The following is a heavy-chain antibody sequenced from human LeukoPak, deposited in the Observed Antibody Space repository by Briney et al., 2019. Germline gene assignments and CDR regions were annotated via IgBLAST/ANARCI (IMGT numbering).Heavy chain of an antibody. CDR1: GGSISSYY. CDR2: IYYSGST. Sequence: PSETLSLTCTVSGGSISSYYWSWIRQPPGKGLEWIGYIYYSGSTNYNPSLKSRVTISVDTSKNQFSLKLSSVTAADTAVYYCARTPPPGYSYGYGTHGWFDPWAREPWSPSPQ. V-gene: IGHV4-59*01. D-gene: IGHD5-18*01. J-gene: IGHJ5*02. CDR3: ARTPPPGYSYGYGTHGWFDP.